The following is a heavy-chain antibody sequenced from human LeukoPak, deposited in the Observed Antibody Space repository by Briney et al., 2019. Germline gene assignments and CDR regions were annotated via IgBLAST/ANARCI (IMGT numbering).Heavy chain of an antibody. CDR2: IYYSGST. J-gene: IGHJ6*03. CDR1: GGSISSSSYY. D-gene: IGHD4-23*01. V-gene: IGHV4-39*07. CDR3: ARSQRGGYYYYYMDV. Sequence: SETLSLTCTVSGGSISSSSYYWGWIRQPPGKGLEWIGSIYYSGSTYYNPSLKSRVTISVDTSKNQFSLKLSSVTAADTAVYYCARSQRGGYYYYYMDVWGKGTTVTVPS.